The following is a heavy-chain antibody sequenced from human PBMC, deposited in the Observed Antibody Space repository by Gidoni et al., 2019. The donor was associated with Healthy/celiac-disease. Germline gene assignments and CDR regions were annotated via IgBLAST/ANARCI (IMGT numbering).Heavy chain of an antibody. CDR2: IYWNDDK. V-gene: IGHV2-5*01. D-gene: IGHD3-10*01. CDR1: GFSLSTSGVG. Sequence: QITLKESGPTLVNPTQTLTLTCTFSGFSLSTSGVGVGWIRQPPGKALEWLALIYWNDDKRYSPSLKSRLTITKDTSKNQVVLTMTNMDPVDTATYYCAHDAADYYGSGSYYKTPSNWFDPWGQGTLVTVSS. CDR3: AHDAADYYGSGSYYKTPSNWFDP. J-gene: IGHJ5*02.